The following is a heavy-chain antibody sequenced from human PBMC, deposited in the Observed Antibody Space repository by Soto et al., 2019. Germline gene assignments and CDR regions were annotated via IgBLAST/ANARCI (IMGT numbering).Heavy chain of an antibody. D-gene: IGHD2-21*01. CDR1: GYTFSGYS. J-gene: IGHJ6*02. V-gene: IGHV1-18*04. Sequence: SVKVSCKASGYTFSGYSITWVRQAPEQGLEWMGRISGYNGNTNYARTLRGRLTLTTDTSTSTAYMELRSLTSDDTAVYYCARDVFCGGAPACPDMDVWGQGTTVTVSS. CDR3: ARDVFCGGAPACPDMDV. CDR2: ISGYNGNT.